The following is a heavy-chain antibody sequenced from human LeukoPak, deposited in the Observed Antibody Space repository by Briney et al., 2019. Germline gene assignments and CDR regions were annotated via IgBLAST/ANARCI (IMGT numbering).Heavy chain of an antibody. D-gene: IGHD3-3*01. Sequence: GASVKVSCKASGGTFSSYAISWVRQAPGQGLEWMGGIIPIFGTANYAQKFQGRVTITADESTSTAYMELSSLRSEDTAVYYCAGFWSGYDYYYYYGMDVWGQGTTVTVSS. J-gene: IGHJ6*02. V-gene: IGHV1-69*13. CDR1: GGTFSSYA. CDR3: AGFWSGYDYYYYYGMDV. CDR2: IIPIFGTA.